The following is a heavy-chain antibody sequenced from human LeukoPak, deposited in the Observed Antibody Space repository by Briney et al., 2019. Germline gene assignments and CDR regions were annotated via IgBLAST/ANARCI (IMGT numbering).Heavy chain of an antibody. J-gene: IGHJ4*02. Sequence: GGSLRLSCTTSGFTFGDYAMSWVRQAPGKGLEWVGFIRSKVYGGTPEYAASVKGRFTIPRDDSKSIAYLQMNSLKTEDTAVYYCTRVDCSSTSCYISHADYWGRGTLVTVSS. V-gene: IGHV3-49*04. D-gene: IGHD2-2*02. CDR3: TRVDCSSTSCYISHADY. CDR1: GFTFGDYA. CDR2: IRSKVYGGTP.